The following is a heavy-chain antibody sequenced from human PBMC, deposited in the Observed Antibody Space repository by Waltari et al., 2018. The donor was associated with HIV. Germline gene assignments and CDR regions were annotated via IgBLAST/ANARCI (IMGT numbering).Heavy chain of an antibody. D-gene: IGHD2-8*01. CDR1: GGSISKYW. CDR2: VAYSGST. Sequence: QVQLQESGPGLVTPSGTLSLTCTVSGGSISKYWWSLIRPPPGEGLEWVGCVAYSGSTDYNPSLKSRVTISVDTSKNQFSLKLSSVTAADTAVYYCARGGCVNGVCYRGLLDSWGQGTLVTVSS. CDR3: ARGGCVNGVCYRGLLDS. V-gene: IGHV4-59*01. J-gene: IGHJ4*02.